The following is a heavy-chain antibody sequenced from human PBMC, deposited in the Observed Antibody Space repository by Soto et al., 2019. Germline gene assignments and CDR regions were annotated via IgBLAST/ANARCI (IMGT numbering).Heavy chain of an antibody. V-gene: IGHV1-69*02. CDR1: GGTFSSCT. CDR3: ASAVPPGSSYSSGWYGGVGSAFDI. D-gene: IGHD6-19*01. CDR2: IIPILGIA. J-gene: IGHJ3*02. Sequence: QVQLVQSGAEVKKPGSSVKVSCKASGGTFSSCTISWVRQAPGQGLEWMGRIIPILGIANYAQKFQGRVTITVGKSTSTASMELSSLRSEDTAVYYCASAVPPGSSYSSGWYGGVGSAFDIWGQGTMVTASS.